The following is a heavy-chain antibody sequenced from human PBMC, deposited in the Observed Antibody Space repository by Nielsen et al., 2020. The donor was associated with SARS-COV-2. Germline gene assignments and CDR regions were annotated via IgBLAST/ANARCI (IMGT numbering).Heavy chain of an antibody. CDR1: GGSISSYY. Sequence: SETLSLTCTVSGGSISSYYWSWIRQPPGKGLEWIGYIYYSGSTNYNPSLKSRVTISVDTSKNQFSLKLSSVTAADTAVYYCAGRDYYDSSGYYDAFDIWGQGTMATVSS. D-gene: IGHD3-22*01. J-gene: IGHJ3*02. CDR3: AGRDYYDSSGYYDAFDI. V-gene: IGHV4-59*01. CDR2: IYYSGST.